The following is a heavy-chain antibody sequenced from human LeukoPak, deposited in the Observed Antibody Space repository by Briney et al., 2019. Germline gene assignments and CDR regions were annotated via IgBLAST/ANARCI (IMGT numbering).Heavy chain of an antibody. J-gene: IGHJ4*02. D-gene: IGHD3-10*01. CDR3: AKDWGTYGSGSYYNINYFDY. CDR1: GFTFSSYG. Sequence: GGSLRLSCAASGFTFSSYGMHWVRQAPGKGLEWVAVISYDGSNKYYADSVKGRFTISRDNSKNTLYLQMNSLRAEDTAVYYCAKDWGTYGSGSYYNINYFDYWGQGTLVTVSS. CDR2: ISYDGSNK. V-gene: IGHV3-30*18.